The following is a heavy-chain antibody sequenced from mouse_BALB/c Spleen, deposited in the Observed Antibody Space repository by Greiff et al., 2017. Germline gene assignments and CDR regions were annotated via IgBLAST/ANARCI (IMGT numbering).Heavy chain of an antibody. J-gene: IGHJ2*01. V-gene: IGHV5-6-4*01. Sequence: EVQGVESGGGLVKPGGSLKLSCAASGFTFSSYTMSWVRQTPEKRLEWVATISSGGSYTYYPDSVKGRFTISRDNAKNTLYLQMSSLKSEDTAMYYCTRVNWDYFDYWGQGTTLTVSS. D-gene: IGHD4-1*02. CDR2: ISSGGSYT. CDR3: TRVNWDYFDY. CDR1: GFTFSSYT.